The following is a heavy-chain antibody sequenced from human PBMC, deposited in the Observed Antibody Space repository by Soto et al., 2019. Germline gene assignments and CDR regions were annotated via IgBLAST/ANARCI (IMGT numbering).Heavy chain of an antibody. CDR3: ATIEEVVVVPAAIRYYGMDV. J-gene: IGHJ6*02. CDR2: IIPIFGTA. V-gene: IGHV1-69*01. D-gene: IGHD2-2*02. CDR1: GGTFSSYA. Sequence: QVQLVQSGAEVKKPGSSVKVSCKASGGTFSSYAISWVRQAPGQGLVWMGGIIPIFGTANYAQKFQGRVTITADESTSTAYMELSSLRSEDTAVYYCATIEEVVVVPAAIRYYGMDVWGQGTTVTVSS.